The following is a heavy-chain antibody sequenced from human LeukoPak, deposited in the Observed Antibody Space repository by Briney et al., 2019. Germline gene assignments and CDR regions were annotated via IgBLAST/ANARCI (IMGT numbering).Heavy chain of an antibody. CDR1: GFIITTYA. J-gene: IGHJ5*02. V-gene: IGHV3-23*01. D-gene: IGHD5-24*01. CDR2: ILGSGTT. CDR3: AKDLHYNDGRWEFDP. Sequence: PGGSLRLSWAASGFIITTYAMALVRQAPGKGLEVVAGILGSGTTYYSDSVKGRFTISKDNSKKMVYLQMNSLRVEDTAIYYCAKDLHYNDGRWEFDPWGQGTLVTVSS.